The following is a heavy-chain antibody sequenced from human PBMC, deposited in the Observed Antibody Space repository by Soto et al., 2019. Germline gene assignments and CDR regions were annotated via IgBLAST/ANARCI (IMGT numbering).Heavy chain of an antibody. D-gene: IGHD6-19*01. CDR1: GGSFSGYY. V-gene: IGHV4-34*01. CDR2: INPSGST. J-gene: IGHJ6*02. Sequence: QVQLQLWGAGLLKPSETLSLTCAVYGGSFSGYYWSWIRQPPGKGLEWIGEINPSGSTSYNPSLKSRLTISVDTSKNQFSLKLSSVTAADTAVYYCARGGGSGRYLDVWGQGTTVTVSS. CDR3: ARGGGSGRYLDV.